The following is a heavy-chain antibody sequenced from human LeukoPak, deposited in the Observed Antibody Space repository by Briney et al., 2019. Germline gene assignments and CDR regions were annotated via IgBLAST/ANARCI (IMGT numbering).Heavy chain of an antibody. D-gene: IGHD6-19*01. V-gene: IGHV1-2*04. CDR3: ARVRAGSGWDY. CDR1: GYTFTGYY. J-gene: IGHJ4*02. CDR2: INPNSGGT. Sequence: ASVKVSSKASGYTFTGYYMHWVRQAPGQGLEWMGWINPNSGGTNYAQKFQGWVTMTRDTSISTAYMELSRLRSDDTAVYYCARVRAGSGWDYWGQGTLVTVSS.